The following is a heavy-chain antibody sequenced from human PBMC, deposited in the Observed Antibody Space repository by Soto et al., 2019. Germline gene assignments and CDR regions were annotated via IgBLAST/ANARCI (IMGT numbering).Heavy chain of an antibody. Sequence: QLLESGPGLLKPSETLSLTCTVSGGSIASGSYYWDWIRQAPGKGLEWIGSGFHSGSTYYNPSLKSRVTIFVDTSKNEFSLTLRSVSAADTAVYHCVSVWVGPIWNNYERLGAMDLWGQGTTVIVSS. J-gene: IGHJ6*02. CDR1: GGSIASGSYY. D-gene: IGHD3-16*01. CDR3: VSVWVGPIWNNYERLGAMDL. CDR2: GFHSGST. V-gene: IGHV4-39*01.